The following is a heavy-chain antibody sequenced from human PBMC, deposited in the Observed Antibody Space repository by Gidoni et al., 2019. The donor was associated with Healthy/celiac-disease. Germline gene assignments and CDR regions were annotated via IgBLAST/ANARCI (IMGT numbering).Heavy chain of an antibody. J-gene: IGHJ4*02. CDR2: ISGSGGST. D-gene: IGHD6-19*01. Sequence: EVQLLESGGGLVQPGGSLRLSCAASGFTFSSYAMSWVSAISGSGGSTYYADSVKGRFTISRDNSKNTLYLQMNSLRAEDTAVYYCAKDHSSSGWYSSNYFDYWGQGTLVTVSS. CDR1: GFTFSSYA. CDR3: AKDHSSSGWYSSNYFDY. V-gene: IGHV3-23*01.